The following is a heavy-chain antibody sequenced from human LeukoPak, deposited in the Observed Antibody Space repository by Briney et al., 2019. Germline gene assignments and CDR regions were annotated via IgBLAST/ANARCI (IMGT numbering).Heavy chain of an antibody. V-gene: IGHV3-30-3*01. J-gene: IGHJ4*02. Sequence: GRSLRLSCAASGFTFSSYAMHWVRQAPGKGLEWVAVISYDGNNKYYADSVKGRFTISRDNSKNTLYLQMNSLRAEDTAVYYCARGGRWIQLWLDYWGQGTLVTVSS. CDR3: ARGGRWIQLWLDY. CDR2: ISYDGNNK. CDR1: GFTFSSYA. D-gene: IGHD5-18*01.